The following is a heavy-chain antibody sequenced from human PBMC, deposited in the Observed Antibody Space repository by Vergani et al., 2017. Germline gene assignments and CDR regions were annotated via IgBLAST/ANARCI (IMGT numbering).Heavy chain of an antibody. D-gene: IGHD1-26*01. V-gene: IGHV3-74*01. J-gene: IGHJ6*03. CDR2: INSDGDSA. CDR3: ARDGWELLDYFYYMDV. Sequence: VPLVESGGGLVQPGGSLRLSCTASGFTFSNYWLPWVRQAPGKGLMWVSRINSDGDSASYADSVKGRFTISRDNAKNTLYLQMDSLRAEDTAVYYCARDGWELLDYFYYMDVWGKGTTVTVSS. CDR1: GFTFSNYW.